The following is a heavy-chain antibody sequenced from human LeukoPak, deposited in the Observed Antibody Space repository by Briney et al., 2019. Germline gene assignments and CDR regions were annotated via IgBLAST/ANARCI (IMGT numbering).Heavy chain of an antibody. Sequence: ASVKVSCKASGYTFTAYYIHWVRQAPGQGLEWMGWINPNSGDTNLPQRFQGRVTTTRDTSIITAYMELSSLTSDDTGMYYCARGPTLGLDIWGQGTMVTVSS. V-gene: IGHV1-2*02. CDR3: ARGPTLGLDI. CDR1: GYTFTAYY. CDR2: INPNSGDT. J-gene: IGHJ3*02.